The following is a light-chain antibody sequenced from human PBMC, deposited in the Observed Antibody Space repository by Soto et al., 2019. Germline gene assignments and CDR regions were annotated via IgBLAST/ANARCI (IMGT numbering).Light chain of an antibody. V-gene: IGLV2-14*03. CDR1: SSDVGGYNF. CDR3: SSHTTSSTVV. Sequence: QSALTQPASVFGSPGQSITISCTGTSSDVGGYNFVSWYQQHPGKAPKLMIYEVSNRPSGVSNRFSGSKSGNTVSLTISGLQPEDEADYYCSSHTTSSTVVFGTGTKVTVL. CDR2: EVS. J-gene: IGLJ1*01.